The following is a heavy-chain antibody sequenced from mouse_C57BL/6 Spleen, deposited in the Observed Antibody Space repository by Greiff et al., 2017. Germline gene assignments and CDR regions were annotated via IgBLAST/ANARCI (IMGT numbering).Heavy chain of an antibody. J-gene: IGHJ4*01. CDR1: GYTFTSYW. CDR2: IDPSDSET. CDR3: ARGSYGSSGDYYAMDY. Sequence: QVQLQQPGAELVRPGSSVKLSCKASGYTFTSYWMHWVKQRPIQGLEWIGNIDPSDSETHYNQKFKDKATLTVDKSSSTAYLQLSSLTSEDSAVYYCARGSYGSSGDYYAMDYWGQGTSVTVSS. D-gene: IGHD1-1*01. V-gene: IGHV1-52*01.